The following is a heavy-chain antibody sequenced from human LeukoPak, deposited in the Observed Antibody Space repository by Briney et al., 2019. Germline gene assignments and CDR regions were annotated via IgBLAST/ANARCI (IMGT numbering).Heavy chain of an antibody. Sequence: GGSLRLSCTASGFSFSGHWMHWARQLPGKGLVWVSRISPTRSTTSYADSVKGRFTVSRDNAKNTLYLQVNNLRAEDTAVYYCARGPNSNWSGLDFRGQGTLLTVSS. D-gene: IGHD6-6*01. CDR2: ISPTRSTT. J-gene: IGHJ4*02. CDR3: ARGPNSNWSGLDF. V-gene: IGHV3-74*01. CDR1: GFSFSGHW.